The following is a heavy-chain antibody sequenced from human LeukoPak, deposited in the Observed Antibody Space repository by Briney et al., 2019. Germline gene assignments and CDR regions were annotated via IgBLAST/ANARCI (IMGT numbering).Heavy chain of an antibody. CDR2: INHSGST. J-gene: IGHJ4*02. CDR3: ARGGGYDSSGYYYVLDY. V-gene: IGHV4-34*01. CDR1: GGSFSGYY. Sequence: PSETLSLTCAVCGGSFSGYYWSWIRQPPGKGLEWIGEINHSGSTNYNPSLKSRVTISVDTSKNQFSLKLSSVTAADTAVYYCARGGGYDSSGYYYVLDYWGQGTLVTVSS. D-gene: IGHD3-22*01.